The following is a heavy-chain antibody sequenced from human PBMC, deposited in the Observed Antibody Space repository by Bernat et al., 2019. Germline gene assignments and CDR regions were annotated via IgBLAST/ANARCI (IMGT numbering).Heavy chain of an antibody. CDR2: ISYDGSNK. V-gene: IGHV3-30-3*01. Sequence: QVQLVESGGDVVQPGRSLRLSCAASGFTFSSYAMHWVRQAPGKGLEWVALISYDGSNKYYADSVKGRFTISRDNSKNTLYLQMNSLRAEDTAVYYCGRVLHSSSSGSDYWGQGTLVTVSS. CDR1: GFTFSSYA. CDR3: GRVLHSSSSGSDY. J-gene: IGHJ4*02. D-gene: IGHD6-6*01.